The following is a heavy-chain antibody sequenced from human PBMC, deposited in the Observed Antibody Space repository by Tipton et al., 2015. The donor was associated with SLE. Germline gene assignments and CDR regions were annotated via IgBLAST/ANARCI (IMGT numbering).Heavy chain of an antibody. CDR2: IYPGDSDT. Sequence: QLVQSGAEVKKPGESLKISCKGSGYSFTSYWIGWVRQMPGKGLEWMGIIYPGDSDTRYSPSSQGQVTISADKSISTAYLQWSSLKASDTAMYYCARSYYSYGPNDAFDIWGQGTMVTVSS. J-gene: IGHJ3*02. D-gene: IGHD5-18*01. CDR3: ARSYYSYGPNDAFDI. CDR1: GYSFTSYW. V-gene: IGHV5-51*03.